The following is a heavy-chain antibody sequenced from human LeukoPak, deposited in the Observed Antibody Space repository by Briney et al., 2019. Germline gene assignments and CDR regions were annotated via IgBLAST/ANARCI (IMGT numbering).Heavy chain of an antibody. D-gene: IGHD5-12*01. V-gene: IGHV1-3*01. CDR1: GYTFTAYA. J-gene: IGHJ4*02. Sequence: ASVKVSCKTSGYTFTAYAIHLGRQAPGQRLEWMGRINAGSGNTYYSQESKGRITIARDTSASIDYMELSSLRSEDTAVYYCARDESGYYYFDYWGQGTLVTVSS. CDR3: ARDESGYYYFDY. CDR2: INAGSGNT.